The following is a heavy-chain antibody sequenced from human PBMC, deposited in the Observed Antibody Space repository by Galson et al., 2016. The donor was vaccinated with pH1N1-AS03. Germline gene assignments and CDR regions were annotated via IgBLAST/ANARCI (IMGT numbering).Heavy chain of an antibody. V-gene: IGHV3-33*01. CDR2: IWHDGSNK. CDR1: GFTFSNYG. CDR3: ARDRWVPNVDIHGLDS. D-gene: IGHD5-12*01. J-gene: IGHJ4*02. Sequence: SLRLSCAASGFTFSNYGMHWVRQAPGKGLEWVAVIWHDGSNKYYGDSVRGRFTISRDNLKNTVYLQMNSLRGEDTAVYYCARDRWVPNVDIHGLDSWGQGTLVIVSS.